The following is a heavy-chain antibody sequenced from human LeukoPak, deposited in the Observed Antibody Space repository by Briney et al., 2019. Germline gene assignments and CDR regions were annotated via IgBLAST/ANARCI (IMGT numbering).Heavy chain of an antibody. D-gene: IGHD3-22*01. Sequence: ASVTVSCKASGYTFTGYYMHWVGQAPGQGLEWMGWINPNSGGTNYAQKFQGRVTMTRDTSISTAYMELSRLRSDDTAVYYCARGDSSGYYTLIDYWGQGTLVTVSS. CDR2: INPNSGGT. V-gene: IGHV1-2*02. CDR3: ARGDSSGYYTLIDY. CDR1: GYTFTGYY. J-gene: IGHJ4*02.